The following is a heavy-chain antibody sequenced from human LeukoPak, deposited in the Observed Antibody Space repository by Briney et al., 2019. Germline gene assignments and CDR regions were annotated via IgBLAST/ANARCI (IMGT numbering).Heavy chain of an antibody. J-gene: IGHJ6*02. Sequence: ASVKVSCKVSGYTLTDLSMHWVRQAPGKGLEWLGGFDPEDGETIYAQKFQGRVTLAEDTSTDTAYMELSSLRSEDTAAYYCATDIPRRVRGVVYSSFGTDAWGQGTTVTVSS. CDR1: GYTLTDLS. CDR3: ATDIPRRVRGVVYSSFGTDA. CDR2: FDPEDGET. D-gene: IGHD3-10*01. V-gene: IGHV1-24*01.